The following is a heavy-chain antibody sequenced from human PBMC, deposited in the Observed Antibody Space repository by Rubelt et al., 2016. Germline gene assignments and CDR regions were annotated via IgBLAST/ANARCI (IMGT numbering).Heavy chain of an antibody. J-gene: IGHJ4*02. Sequence: EVQLVESGGGLVKPGGSLRLSCAASGFTFSSYSMNWVRQAPGKGLEWVSSISSSSSYIYYADSVKGRFTISRDNSKNTLYLQMNSLRAEDTAVYYCARDRENYYGSGSYYKTTYYFDYWGQGTLVTVSS. CDR3: ARDRENYYGSGSYYKTTYYFDY. V-gene: IGHV3-21*01. CDR1: GFTFSSYS. D-gene: IGHD3-10*01. CDR2: ISSSSSYI.